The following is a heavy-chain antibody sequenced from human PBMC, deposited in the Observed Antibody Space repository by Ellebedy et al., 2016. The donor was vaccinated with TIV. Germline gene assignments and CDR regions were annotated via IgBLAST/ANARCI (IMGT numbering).Heavy chain of an antibody. Sequence: GESLKISCAASGFTFSNYAMSWARQAPGKGLEWVSALDVGGGRTFYADSVKGRFTIYRDNSKNTLYLQMNSLRAEDTAVYYCAKVRFGEYYWGKGTLVTVSS. D-gene: IGHD3-10*01. CDR3: AKVRFGEYY. CDR2: LDVGGGRT. V-gene: IGHV3-23*01. J-gene: IGHJ4*02. CDR1: GFTFSNYA.